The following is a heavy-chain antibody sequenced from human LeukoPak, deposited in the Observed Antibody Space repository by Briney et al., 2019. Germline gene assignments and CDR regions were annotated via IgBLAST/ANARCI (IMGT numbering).Heavy chain of an antibody. CDR1: GYTFTSYD. D-gene: IGHD1-26*01. J-gene: IGHJ4*02. V-gene: IGHV1-8*01. Sequence: ASVKVSCKASGYTFTSYDINWVRQATGQGLEWMGWMNPNSGNTGYAQKFQGRVTMTRNTSISTAYMELSSLRSEDTAVYYCATDGSGSYWNRVIDYWGQGTLVTVSS. CDR2: MNPNSGNT. CDR3: ATDGSGSYWNRVIDY.